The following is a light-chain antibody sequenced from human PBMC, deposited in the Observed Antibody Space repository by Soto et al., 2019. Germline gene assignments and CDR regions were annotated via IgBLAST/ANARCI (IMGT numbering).Light chain of an antibody. CDR3: QQYYLISRT. V-gene: IGKV4-1*01. CDR2: WAS. CDR1: QSVLSSSNNKNY. J-gene: IGKJ1*01. Sequence: DIVMTQSPDSLAVSLGETATINCKSSQSVLSSSNNKNYLAWYQQKPGQPPKLLIHWASTRESGVPDRFSGSGSGTDFTLTISTLQAEDVAVYYCQQYYLISRTFGQGTKGQIK.